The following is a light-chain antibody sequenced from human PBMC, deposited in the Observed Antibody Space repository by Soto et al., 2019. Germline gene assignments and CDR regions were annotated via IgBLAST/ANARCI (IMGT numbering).Light chain of an antibody. Sequence: EIVLTQSPGTLSLSPGERATLSCRASQSVSSSYLAWYQQKPGQAPRLLIYGGSSRATGIPDRFSGSGSGTDFTLTISRLEPEDFAVYYCQQYGISLSFGQGTKVDIK. V-gene: IGKV3-20*01. CDR3: QQYGISLS. CDR1: QSVSSSY. J-gene: IGKJ1*01. CDR2: GGS.